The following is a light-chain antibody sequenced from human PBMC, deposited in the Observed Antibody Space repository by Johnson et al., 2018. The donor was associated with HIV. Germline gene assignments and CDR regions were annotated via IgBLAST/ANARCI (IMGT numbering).Light chain of an antibody. CDR2: DNY. Sequence: VLTQPPSVSAAPGQKVSFSCSGSTSNIGNNDVSWYRHLPGTAPKLLIYDNYKRPSGIPDRFSGSKSGTSATLGITGLQTGDEADSNCGTWDSSLSTGGVFGTGNKVTVL. V-gene: IGLV1-51*01. CDR1: TSNIGNND. CDR3: GTWDSSLSTGGV. J-gene: IGLJ1*01.